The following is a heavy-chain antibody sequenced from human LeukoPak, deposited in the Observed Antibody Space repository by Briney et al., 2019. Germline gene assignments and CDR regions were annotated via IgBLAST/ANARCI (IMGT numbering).Heavy chain of an antibody. J-gene: IGHJ4*02. CDR2: IYTSGSN. Sequence: SETLSLTCTVSGGSISSYYWSWIRQPAGKGLEWIGRIYTSGSNNYNPSLKSRVTILVDTSKNQFSLKLSSVTAADTAVYYCARAGYYYDGSGYYYADYWGQGTLVTVSS. V-gene: IGHV4-4*07. D-gene: IGHD3-22*01. CDR3: ARAGYYYDGSGYYYADY. CDR1: GGSISSYY.